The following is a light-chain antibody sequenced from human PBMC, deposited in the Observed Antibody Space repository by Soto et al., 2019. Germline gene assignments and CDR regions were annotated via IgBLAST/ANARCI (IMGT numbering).Light chain of an antibody. CDR2: EVD. Sequence: QSVLTQPASVSGSPGQSITISCSGTGSDVGGYNYVSWYQHHPGKAPKLMIYEVDNRPSGVSNRFSGSKSGNTASLTISGLQAEDEADYYCSSYTSTTPVVFGGGTKLTVL. V-gene: IGLV2-14*01. CDR1: GSDVGGYNY. J-gene: IGLJ2*01. CDR3: SSYTSTTPVV.